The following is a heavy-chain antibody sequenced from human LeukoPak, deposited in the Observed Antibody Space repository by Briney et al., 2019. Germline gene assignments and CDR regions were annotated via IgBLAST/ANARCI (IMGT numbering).Heavy chain of an antibody. CDR3: ARGSIAAAGRFAY. V-gene: IGHV3-21*01. J-gene: IGHJ4*02. CDR1: GFTFSSYS. CDR2: ISSSSSYI. Sequence: GGSLRLSCAASGFTFSSYSMNWVRQAPGKGLEWVSSISSSSSYIYYADSVKGRFTISRDNAENSLYLQMNSLRAEDTAVYYCARGSIAAAGRFAYWGQGTLVTVSS. D-gene: IGHD6-13*01.